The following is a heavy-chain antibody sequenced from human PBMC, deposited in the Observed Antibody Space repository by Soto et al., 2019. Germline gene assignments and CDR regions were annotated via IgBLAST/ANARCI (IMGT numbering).Heavy chain of an antibody. J-gene: IGHJ5*01. CDR2: ISGGGETS. V-gene: IGHV3-11*01. Sequence: GGSLRLSCAASGFIFSDLYMTWIRQAPGKGLEWLSYISGGGETSHYADSVKGRFTVSRDNARRSLYLQMNSLRAEDTAVYYCARDLACAFDSWGQGARVTVSS. CDR1: GFIFSDLY. CDR3: ARDLACAFDS.